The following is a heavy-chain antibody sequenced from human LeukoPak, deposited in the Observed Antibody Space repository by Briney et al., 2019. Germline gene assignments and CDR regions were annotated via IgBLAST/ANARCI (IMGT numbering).Heavy chain of an antibody. CDR1: GYTFTGYY. CDR2: INPNSGGT. V-gene: IGHV1-2*02. D-gene: IGHD5-18*01. CDR3: ASETWIQLWEEAFDI. J-gene: IGHJ3*02. Sequence: GASVKVSCKASGYTFTGYYMHWVRQAPGQGLEWMGWINPNSGGTNYAQKFQGRVTMTRDTSISTAYMELSRLRSDDTAVYYCASETWIQLWEEAFDIWGQGTMVTVSS.